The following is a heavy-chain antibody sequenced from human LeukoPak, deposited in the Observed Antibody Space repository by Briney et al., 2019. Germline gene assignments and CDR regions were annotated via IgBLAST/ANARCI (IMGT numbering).Heavy chain of an antibody. D-gene: IGHD3-22*01. Sequence: GGSLRLSCAASGFTFSNAWMSWVRRAPGKGLEWVGRIKSKTDGGTTDYAAPVKGRFTISRDDSKNTLYLQMNSLKTEDTAVYYCTTQAYYYDSSGYLSHYFDYWGQGTLVTVSS. CDR3: TTQAYYYDSSGYLSHYFDY. CDR1: GFTFSNAW. CDR2: IKSKTDGGTT. J-gene: IGHJ4*02. V-gene: IGHV3-15*01.